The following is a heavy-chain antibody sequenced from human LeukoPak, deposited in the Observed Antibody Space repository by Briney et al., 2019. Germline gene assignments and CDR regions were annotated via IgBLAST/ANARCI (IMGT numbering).Heavy chain of an antibody. D-gene: IGHD1-26*01. CDR2: IYYSGST. CDR3: ARFNSGSYQHYFDY. CDR1: GYSISSGYY. V-gene: IGHV4-38-2*02. Sequence: SETLSLTCTVSGYSISSGYYWGWIRQPPGKGLEWIGSIYYSGSTYYNPSLKSRVTISVDTSKNQFSLKLSSVTAADTAVYYCARFNSGSYQHYFDYWGQGTLVTVSS. J-gene: IGHJ4*02.